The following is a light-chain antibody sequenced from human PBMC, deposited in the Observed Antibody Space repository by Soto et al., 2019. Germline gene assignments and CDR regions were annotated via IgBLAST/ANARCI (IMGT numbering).Light chain of an antibody. CDR2: RAS. J-gene: IGKJ5*01. CDR3: QQRSSAIT. V-gene: IGKV3-15*01. CDR1: QNIYSN. Sequence: IVMTQSTSTLSVSPGERATLSCRASQNIYSNIAWYQQRPGQAPRLLIYRASTRATGVPARFSGSGSGTEFTLTISSLKSEDFAVYYCQQRSSAITFGQGTRLEIK.